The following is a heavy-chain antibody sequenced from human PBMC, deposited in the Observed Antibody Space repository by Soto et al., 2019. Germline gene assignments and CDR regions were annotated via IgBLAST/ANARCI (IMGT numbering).Heavy chain of an antibody. J-gene: IGHJ4*02. CDR1: GYTFTNYG. CDR3: ARLTKVYSSSWSNDY. V-gene: IGHV1-18*01. CDR2: ISAYNGNT. Sequence: ASVKVSCKASGYTFTNYGISWVRQAPGQGLEWMGWISAYNGNTNYAQKLQGRVTMTTDTSTSTAYMELRSLRSDDTAVYYCARLTKVYSSSWSNDYWGQGTLVTVSS. D-gene: IGHD6-13*01.